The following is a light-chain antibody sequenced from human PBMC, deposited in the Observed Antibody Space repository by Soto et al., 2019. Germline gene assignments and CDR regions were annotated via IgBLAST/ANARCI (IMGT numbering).Light chain of an antibody. Sequence: QSVLTQPASVSGSPGQSIALSCTGTSSDVGRYDRVSWYQQHPGNAPTLMIYEVNKRPSGVSNRFSGFKSGNTASLTISWLKAEDDADYYCCSSVGSPNWVFGGGTKLTVL. CDR1: SSDVGRYDR. CDR3: CSSVGSPNWV. CDR2: EVN. V-gene: IGLV2-23*02. J-gene: IGLJ3*02.